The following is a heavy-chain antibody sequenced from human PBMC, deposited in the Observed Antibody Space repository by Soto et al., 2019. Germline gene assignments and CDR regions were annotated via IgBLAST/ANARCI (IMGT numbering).Heavy chain of an antibody. CDR1: GFSFSSYG. CDR3: ARTYAARGYFDY. Sequence: QVQLVESGGGVVQPGRSLRLSCAASGFSFSSYGMHWVRQAPGKGLEWVAVIWSDGSNKYYADSVKGRFTISRDNSKNTLYLQMNSLRAEDTAVYYCARTYAARGYFDYWGQGTLVTVSS. J-gene: IGHJ4*02. V-gene: IGHV3-33*01. D-gene: IGHD3-10*01. CDR2: IWSDGSNK.